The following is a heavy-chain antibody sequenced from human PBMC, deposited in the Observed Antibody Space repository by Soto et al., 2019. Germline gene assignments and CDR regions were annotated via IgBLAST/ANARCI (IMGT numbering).Heavy chain of an antibody. CDR2: IYYSGST. Sequence: QVQLQESGPGLVKPSETLSLTCTVSGGSISSYYWSWIRQPPGKGLEWIGYIYYSGSTNYNPSLKSRVTISVDTSKNQSSLKLSSVTAADTAVYYCARDSGGWYVRWFDPWGQGTLVTVSS. CDR3: ARDSGGWYVRWFDP. J-gene: IGHJ5*02. CDR1: GGSISSYY. V-gene: IGHV4-59*01. D-gene: IGHD6-19*01.